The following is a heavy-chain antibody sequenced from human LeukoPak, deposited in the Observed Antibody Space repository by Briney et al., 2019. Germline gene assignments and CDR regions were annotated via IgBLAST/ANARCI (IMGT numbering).Heavy chain of an antibody. J-gene: IGHJ4*02. CDR1: GGSISSGGYS. V-gene: IGHV4-30-2*01. CDR3: ARGPGSGSYGFDY. CDR2: IYHSGST. Sequence: PSETLSLTCAVSGGSISSGGYSWSWIRQPPGKGPEWIGYIYHSGSTYYNPSLKSRVTISVDRSKNQFSLKLSSVTAADTAVYYCARGPGSGSYGFDYWGQGTLVTVSS. D-gene: IGHD3-10*01.